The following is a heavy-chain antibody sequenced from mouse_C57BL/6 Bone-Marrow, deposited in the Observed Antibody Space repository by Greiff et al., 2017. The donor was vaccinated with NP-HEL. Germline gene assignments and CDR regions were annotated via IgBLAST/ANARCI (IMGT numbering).Heavy chain of an antibody. V-gene: IGHV5-4*03. Sequence: EVMLVESGGGLVKPGGSLKLSCAASGFTFSSYAMSWVRQTPEKRLEWVATISDGGSYTYYPDNVKGRFTISRDNAKNNLYLQMSHLKSEDTAMYYCARGVGGLDYWGQGTTLTVSS. CDR3: ARGVGGLDY. D-gene: IGHD1-1*01. J-gene: IGHJ2*01. CDR1: GFTFSSYA. CDR2: ISDGGSYT.